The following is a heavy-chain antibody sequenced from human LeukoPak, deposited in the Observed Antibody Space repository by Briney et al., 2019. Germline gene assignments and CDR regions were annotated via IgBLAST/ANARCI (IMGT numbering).Heavy chain of an antibody. CDR1: GFTFSTYS. J-gene: IGHJ5*02. D-gene: IGHD4-17*01. CDR3: ARDSQTLTTVTNWFDP. Sequence: GGSLRLSCAASGFTFSTYSMNWVRQAPGEGLEWVSSISRSSSSVYYADSVKGRFTISRDNAKNSLYLQMNSLRAGDTAVYYCARDSQTLTTVTNWFDPWGQGTLVNVSS. V-gene: IGHV3-21*01. CDR2: ISRSSSSV.